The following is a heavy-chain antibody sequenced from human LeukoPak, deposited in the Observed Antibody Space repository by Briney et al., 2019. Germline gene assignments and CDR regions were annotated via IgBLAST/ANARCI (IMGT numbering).Heavy chain of an antibody. D-gene: IGHD5-12*01. J-gene: IGHJ4*02. CDR3: ARYTGYYLDF. CDR1: GFTFSSFW. Sequence: GGSLRLSCAASGFTFSSFWMSWVRQAPGKGLEWVAKINQGGSESYYADSVKGRFTFSRDNAKTSLYLQMNSLRDEDTAVYYCARYTGYYLDFWGQGSLVTVSS. CDR2: INQGGSES. V-gene: IGHV3-7*01.